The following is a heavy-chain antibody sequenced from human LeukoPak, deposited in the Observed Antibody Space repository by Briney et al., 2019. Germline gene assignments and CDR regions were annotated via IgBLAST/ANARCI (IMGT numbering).Heavy chain of an antibody. CDR2: ITSSGSTK. CDR1: GFTFSTYS. J-gene: IGHJ6*03. V-gene: IGHV3-48*04. Sequence: PGGSLRLSCAASGFTFSTYSMNWVRQAPGKGLEWVSHITSSGSTKYFSDSVKGRFTISRDNAKNSLYLQMNSLRAEDTAVYYCAKDDGGSYYPYYYYMDVWGKGTTVTISS. D-gene: IGHD1-26*01. CDR3: AKDDGGSYYPYYYYMDV.